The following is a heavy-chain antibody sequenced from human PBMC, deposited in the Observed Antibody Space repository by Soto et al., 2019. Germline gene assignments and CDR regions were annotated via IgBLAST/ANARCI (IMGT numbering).Heavy chain of an antibody. Sequence: GGSLRLSCAASGFSFRIYGMNWVRQAPGKGLEWVSVISGDGSNTYYADSVKGRFTISRDNSKNTLYLQMNSLRAEDTAVYYCAKVFSSFGYYYYYMDVWGKGTTVTVSS. J-gene: IGHJ6*03. CDR3: AKVFSSFGYYYYYMDV. CDR2: ISGDGSNT. D-gene: IGHD6-6*01. CDR1: GFSFRIYG. V-gene: IGHV3-23*01.